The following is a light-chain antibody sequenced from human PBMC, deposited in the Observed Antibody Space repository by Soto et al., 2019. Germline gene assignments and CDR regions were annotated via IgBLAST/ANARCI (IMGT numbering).Light chain of an antibody. CDR2: EAS. CDR3: QHYNSYSEA. Sequence: DIQMTQSPSILSGSVGDRVTITCRPSQTISSWLDCYQQKPGKAPKLLIYEASTLKSGVPSRCSGTGYGTEFTITISSLQPDDFATYCCQHYNSYSEAFGQGTKV. J-gene: IGKJ1*01. V-gene: IGKV1-5*03. CDR1: QTISSW.